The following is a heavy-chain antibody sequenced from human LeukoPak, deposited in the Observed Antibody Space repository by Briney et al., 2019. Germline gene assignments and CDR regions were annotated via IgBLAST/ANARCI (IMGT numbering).Heavy chain of an antibody. D-gene: IGHD3-10*01. CDR1: GFTFSSYE. J-gene: IGHJ4*02. Sequence: WGSLRPSCAASGFTFSSYEMNWVRQAPGKGLEWVSYISSSGSTIYYADSVKGRFTISRDNAKNSLYLQMNSLRAEDTAVYYCARGGLLWFGELLPIDYWGQGTLVTVSS. CDR2: ISSSGSTI. V-gene: IGHV3-48*03. CDR3: ARGGLLWFGELLPIDY.